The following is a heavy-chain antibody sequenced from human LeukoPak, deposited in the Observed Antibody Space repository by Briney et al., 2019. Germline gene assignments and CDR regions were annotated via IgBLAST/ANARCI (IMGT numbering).Heavy chain of an antibody. CDR2: ISGSGGST. J-gene: IGHJ4*02. Sequence: GGSLRLSCAASGFTFSSYAMSWVRQAPGKGLEWVSAISGSGGSTYYADSVKGRFTISRDNSKNTLYLQINSLRAEDTAVYYCAKRGGYSSGWYYFDYWGQGTLVTVSS. V-gene: IGHV3-23*01. CDR1: GFTFSSYA. D-gene: IGHD6-19*01. CDR3: AKRGGYSSGWYYFDY.